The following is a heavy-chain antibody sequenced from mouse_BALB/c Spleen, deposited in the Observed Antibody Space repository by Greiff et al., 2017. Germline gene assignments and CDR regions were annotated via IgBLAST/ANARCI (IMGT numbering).Heavy chain of an antibody. CDR1: GFTFSNYW. Sequence: EVHLVESGGGLVQPGGSMKLSCVASGFTFSNYWMNWVRQSPEKGLEWVAEIRLKSNNYATHYAESVKGRFTISRDDSKSSVYLQMNNLRAEDTGIYYCTRNTMIAWFAYWGQGTLVTVSA. D-gene: IGHD2-4*01. CDR2: IRLKSNNYAT. V-gene: IGHV6-6*02. J-gene: IGHJ3*01. CDR3: TRNTMIAWFAY.